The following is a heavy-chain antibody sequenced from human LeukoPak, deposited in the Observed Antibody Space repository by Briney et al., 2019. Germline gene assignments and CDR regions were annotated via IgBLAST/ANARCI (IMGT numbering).Heavy chain of an antibody. CDR1: GFSFSSYA. CDR3: AKEIYGSGSDNYYYYYGMDV. Sequence: GGSLRLSCAASGFSFSSYAMSWVRQAPGKGLEWVSAISCSGGSTYYADSVKGRFTVSRDNSKHTLYLQMNSLRAEDTAVYYCAKEIYGSGSDNYYYYYGMDVWGKGTTVTVSS. J-gene: IGHJ6*04. D-gene: IGHD3-10*01. V-gene: IGHV3-23*01. CDR2: ISCSGGST.